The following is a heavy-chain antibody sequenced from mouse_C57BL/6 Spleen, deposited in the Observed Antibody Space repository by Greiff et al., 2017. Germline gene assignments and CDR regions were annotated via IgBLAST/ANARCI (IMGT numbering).Heavy chain of an antibody. Sequence: QVQLQQSGAELVKPGASVKLSCKASGYTFTSYWMHWVKQRPGQGLEWIGMIHPNSGSTNYNEKFKSKATLTVDKSSSTAYMQLSSLTSEDSAVYYCARFSFITTVVANGFDYWGQGTTLTVSS. CDR3: ARFSFITTVVANGFDY. CDR1: GYTFTSYW. D-gene: IGHD1-1*01. J-gene: IGHJ2*01. CDR2: IHPNSGST. V-gene: IGHV1-64*01.